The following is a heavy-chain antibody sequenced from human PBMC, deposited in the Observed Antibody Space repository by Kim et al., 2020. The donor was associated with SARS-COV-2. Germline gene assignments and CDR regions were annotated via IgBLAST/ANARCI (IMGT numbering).Heavy chain of an antibody. V-gene: IGHV3-66*01. Sequence: GGSLRLSCAASGYTVTYSYMGWVRQAPGKGLEWVSFIYSGGNTIYADSVKGRLIISRDHSKNTLYLQMNSLRAGDTAVYYCATVVFYYDAGYFKNWGQGTLVIVSS. CDR1: GYTVTYSY. CDR3: ATVVFYYDAGYFKN. CDR2: IYSGGNT. D-gene: IGHD3-22*01. J-gene: IGHJ1*01.